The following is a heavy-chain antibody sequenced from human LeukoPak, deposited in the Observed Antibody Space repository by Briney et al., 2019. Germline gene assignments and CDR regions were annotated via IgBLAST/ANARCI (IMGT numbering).Heavy chain of an antibody. V-gene: IGHV1-46*01. J-gene: IGHJ5*02. D-gene: IGHD3-10*01. CDR3: VRDPAPLRGSGNVDWLDP. CDR2: INPSGGST. CDR1: GYTFTSYY. Sequence: ASVKVSCKASGYTFTSYYIHWVRQAPGQGLEWMGIINPSGGSTSYAQKFQGRVTMTTDTSTSTAYMELRSLRSDDTATYYCVRDPAPLRGSGNVDWLDPWGQGTLVTVSS.